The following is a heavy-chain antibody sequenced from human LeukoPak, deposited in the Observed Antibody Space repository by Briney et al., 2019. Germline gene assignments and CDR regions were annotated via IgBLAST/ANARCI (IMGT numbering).Heavy chain of an antibody. Sequence: PSETLSLTCIVSGDSISGGDYYWSWIRQPPGKGLEWIGYIYHGGNTYYNPSLKSRVTLSVDKSKNQFSLKLSSVTAADTAVYYCARRTDYNLLSGAFDIWGQGTMVTVSS. D-gene: IGHD4-11*01. V-gene: IGHV4-30-2*01. J-gene: IGHJ3*02. CDR1: GDSISGGDYY. CDR3: ARRTDYNLLSGAFDI. CDR2: IYHGGNT.